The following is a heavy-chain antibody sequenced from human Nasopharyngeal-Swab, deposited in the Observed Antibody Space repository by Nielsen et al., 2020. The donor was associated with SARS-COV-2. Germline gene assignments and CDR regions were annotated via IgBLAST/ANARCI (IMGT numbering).Heavy chain of an antibody. Sequence: GGSLRLSCAASGFTFSSYGMHWVRQAPGKGLEWVAVIWYDGSNKYYADSVKGRFTISRDNSKNTLYLQMNSLRAEDTAVYYCARDLSLVAGDDYWGQGTLVTVSS. CDR2: IWYDGSNK. CDR1: GFTFSSYG. V-gene: IGHV3-33*01. D-gene: IGHD6-19*01. J-gene: IGHJ4*02. CDR3: ARDLSLVAGDDY.